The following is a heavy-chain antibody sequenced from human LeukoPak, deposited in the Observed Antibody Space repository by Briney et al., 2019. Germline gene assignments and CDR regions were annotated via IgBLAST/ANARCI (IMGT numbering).Heavy chain of an antibody. CDR1: GVSISSGGYY. J-gene: IGHJ5*02. D-gene: IGHD2-8*02. CDR2: IYHSGSY. V-gene: IGHV4-30-2*01. CDR3: ARASGADEMYNWFDP. Sequence: SETLSLTCAVSGVSISSGGYYWSWIRQPPGKGLEWIGYIYHSGSYYYNSSLKSRVTLSADRSKNQFSLKLTSVTAADTAVYYCARASGADEMYNWFDPWGQGTLVIVSS.